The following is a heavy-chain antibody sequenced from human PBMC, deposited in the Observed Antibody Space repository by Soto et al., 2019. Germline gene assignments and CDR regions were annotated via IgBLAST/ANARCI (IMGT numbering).Heavy chain of an antibody. J-gene: IGHJ6*02. V-gene: IGHV3-30-3*01. CDR1: GFTFSDYY. CDR3: ARDRSSTYYYYGMDL. D-gene: IGHD6-19*01. Sequence: GGSVRLSCAASGFTFSDYYMSWIRQAPGKGLEWVAVISYDGSNQDYADSVKGRFSISRDNSKNTVYLQMNSLRVEDSAVYYCARDRSSTYYYYGMDLCGPGTTVTVSS. CDR2: ISYDGSNQ.